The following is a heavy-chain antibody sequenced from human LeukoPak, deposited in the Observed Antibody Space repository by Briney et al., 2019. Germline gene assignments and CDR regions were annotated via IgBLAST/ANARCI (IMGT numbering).Heavy chain of an antibody. D-gene: IGHD3-10*01. CDR1: GFTFSSYA. CDR3: AQDYYGS. V-gene: IGHV3-23*01. J-gene: IGHJ4*02. Sequence: GGSLRLSCAASGFTFSSYAMSWVRQAPGKGLEWVSAISGSSSTTFYADSVKGRFTISRDNSKNTLYLQMNSLRAEDTAAYYCAQDYYGSGGQGTPVTVSS. CDR2: ISGSSSTT.